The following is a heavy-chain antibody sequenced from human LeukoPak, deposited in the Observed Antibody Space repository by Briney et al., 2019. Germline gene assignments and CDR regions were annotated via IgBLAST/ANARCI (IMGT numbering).Heavy chain of an antibody. CDR1: GGSISSNNW. D-gene: IGHD2/OR15-2a*01. Sequence: SETLSLTCAVSGGSISSNNWWSWVRQPPGKGLEWIGEISHSGSTGYNPSLKSRVTISVDKSKNHFSPKLSSVTAADTAVYYCARNMVGETTFDYWGQGTLVTVSS. J-gene: IGHJ4*02. CDR2: ISHSGST. V-gene: IGHV4-4*02. CDR3: ARNMVGETTFDY.